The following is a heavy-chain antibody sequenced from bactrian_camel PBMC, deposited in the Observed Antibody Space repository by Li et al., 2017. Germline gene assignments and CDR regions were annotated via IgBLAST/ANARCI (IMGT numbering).Heavy chain of an antibody. CDR1: GFAISKHG. D-gene: IGHD2*01. Sequence: DVQLVESGGGLVQSGGSLTLTCVASGFAISKHGMSWVRRPPGKDLEYVATSNTDGRTTYYADSAKGRFTISRDKAKNTLDLQMTSLKPEDTAMYYCAASTTATVVVSLEYDYNYWGQGTQVTVS. CDR3: AASTTATVVVSLEYDYNY. CDR2: SNTDGRTT. V-gene: IGHV3S31*01. J-gene: IGHJ4*01.